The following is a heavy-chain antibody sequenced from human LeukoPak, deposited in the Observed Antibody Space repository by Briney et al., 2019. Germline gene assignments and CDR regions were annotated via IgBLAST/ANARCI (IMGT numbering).Heavy chain of an antibody. D-gene: IGHD3-3*01. CDR3: ASSLTIFGVVH. Sequence: GSVKVSCKASGYNFNTYGFSWVRQAPGQGLEWMGWITMINGNTDYAETFQGRVTMTIDTSTSTAYMELRSLRSDDTAVYYCASSLTIFGVVHWGQGTLLTVSS. CDR1: GYNFNTYG. CDR2: ITMINGNT. V-gene: IGHV1-18*01. J-gene: IGHJ4*02.